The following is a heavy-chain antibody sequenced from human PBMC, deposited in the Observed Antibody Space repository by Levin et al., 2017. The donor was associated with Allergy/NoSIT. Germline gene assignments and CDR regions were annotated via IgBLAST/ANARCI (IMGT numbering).Heavy chain of an antibody. CDR3: ARDRGLLSMDV. Sequence: ASVKVSCKASGYTFTGYYMHWVRQAPGQGLEWMGWINLNSGGTNYAQKLQGRVTMTRDTPISTAYMELSRLRSDDTPGYYCARDRGLLSMDVWGQGTTVTVSS. D-gene: IGHD2-21*01. CDR2: INLNSGGT. J-gene: IGHJ6*02. V-gene: IGHV1-2*02. CDR1: GYTFTGYY.